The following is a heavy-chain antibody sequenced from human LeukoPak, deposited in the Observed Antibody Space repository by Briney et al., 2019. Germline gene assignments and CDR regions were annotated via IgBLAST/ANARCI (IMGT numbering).Heavy chain of an antibody. J-gene: IGHJ4*02. V-gene: IGHV3-23*01. D-gene: IGHD3-22*01. Sequence: PGGSLRLSCAASGFTFSSYAMSWVRQAPGKGLEWVSAISGSGGSTYYADSVKGRFTISRDNSKHTLYLQMNSLRAEDTAVYYCAKIGYYYDSSGLIFDYWGQGTLVTVSS. CDR3: AKIGYYYDSSGLIFDY. CDR2: ISGSGGST. CDR1: GFTFSSYA.